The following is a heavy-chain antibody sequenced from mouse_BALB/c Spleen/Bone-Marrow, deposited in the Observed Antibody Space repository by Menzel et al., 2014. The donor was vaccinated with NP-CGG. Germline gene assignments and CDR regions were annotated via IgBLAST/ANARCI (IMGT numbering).Heavy chain of an antibody. Sequence: QVQLKQSGPELVKPGASVRISCKASGYTFXTYYIHWVKQRPGQGLEWIGWIYPGNVNTNYNEKFKGKATLTTDKSSSTAYMQLSSLTSEDSAVYFCARGGYDGAWFAYWGQGTLVTVPA. D-gene: IGHD2-14*01. J-gene: IGHJ3*01. CDR3: ARGGYDGAWFAY. CDR1: GYTFXTYY. CDR2: IYPGNVNT. V-gene: IGHV1S56*01.